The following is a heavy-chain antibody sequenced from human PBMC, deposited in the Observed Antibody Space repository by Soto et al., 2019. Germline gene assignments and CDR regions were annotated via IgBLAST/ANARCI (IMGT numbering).Heavy chain of an antibody. J-gene: IGHJ4*02. V-gene: IGHV1-69*01. CDR2: IIPIFGTA. Sequence: QVQLVQSGAEVKKPGSSVKVSCKASGGTFSSYAISWVRQAPGQGLEWMGGIIPIFGTANYAQKFQGRVTITADESTRTGYLELSRLRSEDTAGYYWAGWKYSRGWDVAYLGQGTLGTGSS. D-gene: IGHD6-19*01. CDR1: GGTFSSYA. CDR3: AGWKYSRGWDVAY.